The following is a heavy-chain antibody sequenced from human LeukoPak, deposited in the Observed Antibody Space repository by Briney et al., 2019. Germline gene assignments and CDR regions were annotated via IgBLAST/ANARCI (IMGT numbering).Heavy chain of an antibody. CDR2: IKQDGSEK. D-gene: IGHD2-15*01. CDR1: GFTFSSYW. Sequence: GGSLRLSCGASGFTFSSYWMSWVRQAPGKGLEWVANIKQDGSEKYYVDSVKGRFTISRDNAKNSLYLQMNSLRAEDTAVYYCARDYFPGCSGGSCYGVGPDAFDIWGQGTTVTVSS. CDR3: ARDYFPGCSGGSCYGVGPDAFDI. V-gene: IGHV3-7*01. J-gene: IGHJ3*02.